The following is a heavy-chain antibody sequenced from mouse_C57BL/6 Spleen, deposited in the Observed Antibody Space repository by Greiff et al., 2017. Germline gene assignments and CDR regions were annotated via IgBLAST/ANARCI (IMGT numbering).Heavy chain of an antibody. CDR3: ARHLSTGYAMDY. D-gene: IGHD6-5*01. CDR2: ISNLAYSI. V-gene: IGHV5-15*01. J-gene: IGHJ4*01. CDR1: GFTFSDYG. Sequence: EVNLVESGGGLVQPGGSLKLSCAASGFTFSDYGMAWVRQAPRKGPEWVAFISNLAYSIYYADTVTGRFTISRENAKNTLYLEMSSLRSEDTAMYYCARHLSTGYAMDYWGQGTSVTVSS.